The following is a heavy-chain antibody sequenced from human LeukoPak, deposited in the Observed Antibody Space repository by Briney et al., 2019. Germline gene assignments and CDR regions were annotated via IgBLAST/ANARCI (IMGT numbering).Heavy chain of an antibody. CDR3: AIPSSFIAAAGMGKLPFDY. CDR2: IIPIFGTA. V-gene: IGHV1-69*13. J-gene: IGHJ4*02. Sequence: GASVKVSCKASGGTFSSYAISWVRQAPGQGLEWMGGIIPIFGTANYAQKFQGRVTITADESTSTAYMELSSLRSEDTAVYYCAIPSSFIAAAGMGKLPFDYWGQGTLVTVSS. CDR1: GGTFSSYA. D-gene: IGHD6-13*01.